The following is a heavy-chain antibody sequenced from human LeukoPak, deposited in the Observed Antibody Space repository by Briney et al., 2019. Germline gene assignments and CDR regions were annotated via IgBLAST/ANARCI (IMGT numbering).Heavy chain of an antibody. D-gene: IGHD6-13*01. Sequence: GGSLRLPCAASGFTFTNAWMSWVRQAPGKGLEWVGRIKSKADGGATDYAAPVKGRFTISRDDSKNTLYLRMSSLKTEDSAVYYCTTEQQLVLVRFDPWGQGTLVTVSS. CDR3: TTEQQLVLVRFDP. J-gene: IGHJ5*02. V-gene: IGHV3-15*01. CDR1: GFTFTNAW. CDR2: IKSKADGGAT.